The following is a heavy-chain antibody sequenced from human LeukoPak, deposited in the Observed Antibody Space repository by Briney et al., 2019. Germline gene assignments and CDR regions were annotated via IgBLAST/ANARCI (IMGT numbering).Heavy chain of an antibody. J-gene: IGHJ5*02. CDR2: ISGSGGST. CDR1: GFTFSSYA. Sequence: GGSLRLSCAASGFTFSSYAMSWVRQAPGKGLEWVSAISGSGGSTYYADSVKGRFTISRDNAKNTLYLQMNSLRVEDTAVYYCARDLLVTNWFDPWGQGTLVTVSS. V-gene: IGHV3-23*01. D-gene: IGHD1-26*01. CDR3: ARDLLVTNWFDP.